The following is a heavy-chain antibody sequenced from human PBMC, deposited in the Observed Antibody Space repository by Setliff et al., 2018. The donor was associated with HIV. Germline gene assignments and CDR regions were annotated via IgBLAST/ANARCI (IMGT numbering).Heavy chain of an antibody. CDR1: GYTFRSYG. CDR2: INTNTGKP. Sequence: ASVKVSCKASGYTFRSYGINWVRQAPGQGLEWMGWINTNTGKPTYAQGFTGRYVFSLDPSVSAAYLQINSLKAEDSAVYYCASFSGYIDWSTHNWFDPWGQGTLVTVSS. J-gene: IGHJ5*02. V-gene: IGHV7-4-1*02. CDR3: ASFSGYIDWSTHNWFDP. D-gene: IGHD3-9*01.